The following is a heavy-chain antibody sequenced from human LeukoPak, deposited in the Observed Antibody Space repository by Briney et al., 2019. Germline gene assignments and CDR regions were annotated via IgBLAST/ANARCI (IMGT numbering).Heavy chain of an antibody. CDR2: IYYSGST. Sequence: SETLSLTCTVSGGSISSSSYYWGWIRQPPGKGLEWIGSIYYSGSTYYNPSLKSRVTISVDTSKNQFSLKLSSVTAADTAVYYCARAFGSPPPTYYFDYWGQGTLVTVSS. CDR3: ARAFGSPPPTYYFDY. CDR1: GGSISSSSYY. V-gene: IGHV4-39*07. D-gene: IGHD3-16*01. J-gene: IGHJ4*02.